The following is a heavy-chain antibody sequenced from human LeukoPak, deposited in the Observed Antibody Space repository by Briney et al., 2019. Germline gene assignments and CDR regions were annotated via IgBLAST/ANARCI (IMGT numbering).Heavy chain of an antibody. Sequence: GASVKVSCKASGYTFTSYAMNWVRQAPGQGLEWMGWINTNTGNPTYAQGFTGRFVFSLDTSISTAYLQISSLKAEDTAVYYCAREGIAAAGTRIDYWGQGTLVTVSS. D-gene: IGHD6-13*01. CDR2: INTNTGNP. V-gene: IGHV7-4-1*02. CDR1: GYTFTSYA. J-gene: IGHJ4*02. CDR3: AREGIAAAGTRIDY.